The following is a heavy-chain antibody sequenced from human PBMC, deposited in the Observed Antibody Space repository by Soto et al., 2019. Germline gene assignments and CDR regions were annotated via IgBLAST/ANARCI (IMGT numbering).Heavy chain of an antibody. V-gene: IGHV3-33*01. Sequence: QVQLVESGGGVVQPGRSLRLSCAASGFTFSSYGMHWVRQAPGKGLEWVAVIWYDGSNKYYADSVKGRFTISRDNSKNTLYLQMNSLRAEDTAVYYCARPWFGELLPDYWGQGPLVTVSS. CDR3: ARPWFGELLPDY. J-gene: IGHJ4*02. CDR1: GFTFSSYG. D-gene: IGHD3-10*01. CDR2: IWYDGSNK.